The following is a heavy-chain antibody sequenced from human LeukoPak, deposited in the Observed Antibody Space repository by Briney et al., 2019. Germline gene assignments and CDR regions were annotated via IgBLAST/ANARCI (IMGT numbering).Heavy chain of an antibody. CDR2: ISSDGSNK. V-gene: IGHV3-30*18. CDR3: AKCPSGVLRYFAPIDY. CDR1: KFTFSNYG. Sequence: GGSLRLSCAASKFTFSNYGMHWVRQAPGKGLEWVAVISSDGSNKYYADSVKGRLTIPRDNSKNTLYLQMNSLRAEDTAVYYCAKCPSGVLRYFAPIDYWGQGTLVTVSS. J-gene: IGHJ4*02. D-gene: IGHD3-9*01.